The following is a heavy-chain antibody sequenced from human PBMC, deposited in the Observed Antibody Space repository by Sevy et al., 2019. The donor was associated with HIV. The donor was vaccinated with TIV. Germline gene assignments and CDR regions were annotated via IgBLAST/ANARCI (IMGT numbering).Heavy chain of an antibody. CDR3: ATTKDYYESSGSPFDY. CDR2: YDPEDDKR. Sequence: ASVKVSCKVSGKTLTQLSMHWVRQAPGKGLEWMASYDPEDDKRIYAQKFQGRVTMTEDTSTDTAYMELRILRSEDTAVYYCATTKDYYESSGSPFDYWGQGTLVTVSS. V-gene: IGHV1-24*01. CDR1: GKTLTQLS. D-gene: IGHD3-22*01. J-gene: IGHJ4*02.